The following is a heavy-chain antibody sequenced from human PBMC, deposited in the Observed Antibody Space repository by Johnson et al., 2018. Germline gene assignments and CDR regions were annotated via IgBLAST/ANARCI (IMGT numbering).Heavy chain of an antibody. D-gene: IGHD3-22*01. V-gene: IGHV3-9*01. CDR1: GFTFDDYA. Sequence: VQLVQSGGGLVQPGRSLRLSCAASGFTFDDYAMHWVRQAPGKGLEWVSGISWNSGTIAYADSVRGRFTISRDNAKNTLHLQMNSLRPEDTAVYSGSRDKAPYSFDWYFQFWGQGTRVTVSS. CDR2: ISWNSGTI. J-gene: IGHJ1*01. CDR3: SRDKAPYSFDWYFQF.